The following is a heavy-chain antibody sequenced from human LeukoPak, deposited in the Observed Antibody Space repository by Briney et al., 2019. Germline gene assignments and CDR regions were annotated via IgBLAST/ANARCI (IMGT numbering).Heavy chain of an antibody. J-gene: IGHJ4*02. CDR1: GFTFSSYE. CDR2: ISYDGSNK. Sequence: GGSLRLSCAASGFTFSSYELNWVRQAPGKGLEWVAVISYDGSNKYYADSVKGRFTISRDNSKNTLYLQMNSLRAEDTAVYYCAKEKGKRTTVTTRSWYFDYWGQGTLVTVSS. V-gene: IGHV3-30*18. CDR3: AKEKGKRTTVTTRSWYFDY. D-gene: IGHD4-17*01.